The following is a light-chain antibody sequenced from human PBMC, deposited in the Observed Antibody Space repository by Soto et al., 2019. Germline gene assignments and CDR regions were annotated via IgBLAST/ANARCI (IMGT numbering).Light chain of an antibody. V-gene: IGKV1-33*01. CDR3: QQYDNLPYT. CDR2: DVS. Sequence: DIPMTQSPSSLSASVGDRVTITCQASQGIRNFLNWYQQKPGKAPRLLIYDVSKLETGVPTRFSGSGSGAHFIFTINSLQPEDVATYYCQQYDNLPYTFGQGTKLEI. CDR1: QGIRNF. J-gene: IGKJ2*01.